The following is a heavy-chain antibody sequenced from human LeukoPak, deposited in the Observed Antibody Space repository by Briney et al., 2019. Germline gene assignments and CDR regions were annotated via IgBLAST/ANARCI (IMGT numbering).Heavy chain of an antibody. CDR2: MYYRGST. D-gene: IGHD3-22*01. Sequence: SETLSLTCTVSGGSISSSSHYWGWIRQPPGKGLEWIGSMYYRGSTYHNPSLKSRVTISVDTSKNQFSLKLTSVTAADTAVYYCRVFYDSSPLDYWGQGTLVTVSS. V-gene: IGHV4-39*07. J-gene: IGHJ4*02. CDR1: GGSISSSSHY. CDR3: RVFYDSSPLDY.